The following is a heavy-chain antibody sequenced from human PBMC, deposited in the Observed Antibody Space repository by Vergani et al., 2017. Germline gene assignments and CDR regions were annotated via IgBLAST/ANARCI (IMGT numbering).Heavy chain of an antibody. V-gene: IGHV3-23*04. CDR2: ISGSGGST. CDR3: AKMRVWVSDY. J-gene: IGHJ4*02. Sequence: EQLVESGGGVVQPGGSLRLSCAASGFTLRSYGMTWVRQTPGKGLEWVSAISGSGGSTYYADSVKGRFTISRDNSKNTLYLQMNSLRAEDTAVYYCAKMRVWVSDYWGQGTLVTVSS. D-gene: IGHD3-22*01. CDR1: GFTLRSYG.